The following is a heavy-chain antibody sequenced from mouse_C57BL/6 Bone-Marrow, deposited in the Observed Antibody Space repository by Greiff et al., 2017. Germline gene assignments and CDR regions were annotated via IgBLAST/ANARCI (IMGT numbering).Heavy chain of an antibody. Sequence: EVQLQQSGGGLVQPKGSLKLSCAASGFTFNTYAMHWVRQAPGKGLEWVARIRSKSSNYATYYADSVKDRFTISRDDSQSMLYLQMNNLKTEDTAMYYCVRAPPYYGSRAMDYWGQGTSVTVSS. D-gene: IGHD1-1*01. V-gene: IGHV10-3*01. CDR2: IRSKSSNYAT. CDR1: GFTFNTYA. J-gene: IGHJ4*01. CDR3: VRAPPYYGSRAMDY.